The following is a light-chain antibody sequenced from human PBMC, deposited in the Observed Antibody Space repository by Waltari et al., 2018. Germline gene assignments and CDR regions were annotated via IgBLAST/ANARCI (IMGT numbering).Light chain of an antibody. CDR2: DAS. CDR1: QTVNTN. CDR3: QQGSNWLT. Sequence: EVVLTQSPAPLSLSPWERATLSCRASQTVNTNLAWYQQKPGQAPRLLIYDASSRATGIPARFSGSGSGTDFTLTISGVEPDDFAVYYCQQGSNWLTFGGGTKVEIK. V-gene: IGKV3-11*01. J-gene: IGKJ4*01.